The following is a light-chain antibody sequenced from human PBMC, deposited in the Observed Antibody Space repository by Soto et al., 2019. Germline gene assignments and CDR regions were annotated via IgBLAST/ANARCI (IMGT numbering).Light chain of an antibody. Sequence: DIQMTQSPSTLSASVGDRVTITCRASQSVSSWLAWYQQESGKAPKLLIYKASTLQSGVPSRFSGSGSGTEFFLTISSLQPDDYATYYCQRYDSYPWTFGQGTEVEIK. CDR2: KAS. CDR1: QSVSSW. V-gene: IGKV1-5*03. CDR3: QRYDSYPWT. J-gene: IGKJ1*01.